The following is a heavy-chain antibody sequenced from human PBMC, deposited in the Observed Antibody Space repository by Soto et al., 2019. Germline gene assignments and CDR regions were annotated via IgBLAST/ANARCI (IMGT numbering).Heavy chain of an antibody. J-gene: IGHJ4*02. V-gene: IGHV4-30-4*01. CDR3: ARDLAYCSTGRCYAKWGY. D-gene: IGHD2-15*01. CDR1: GGSISGDDYF. CDR2: IYYSGT. Sequence: PSETLSLTCTVSGGSISGDDYFWSWIRQPPGKGLEWIGFIYYSGTYYNPSLKSRATISTDTSKNHFSLKLSSVTAADTAVYYCARDLAYCSTGRCYAKWGYWGQGTLVTVSS.